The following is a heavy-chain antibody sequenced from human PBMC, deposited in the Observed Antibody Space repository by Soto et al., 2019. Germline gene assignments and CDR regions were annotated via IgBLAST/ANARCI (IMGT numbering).Heavy chain of an antibody. D-gene: IGHD3-22*01. Sequence: GESLKISCKGSGYSFTSYWISWVRQMPGKGLEWMGRIDPSDSYTNYSPSFQGHVTISADKSISTAYLQWSSLKASDTAMYYRARRYETYYYDSSGYHDAFDIWGQGTMVT. CDR3: ARRYETYYYDSSGYHDAFDI. V-gene: IGHV5-10-1*01. CDR1: GYSFTSYW. J-gene: IGHJ3*02. CDR2: IDPSDSYT.